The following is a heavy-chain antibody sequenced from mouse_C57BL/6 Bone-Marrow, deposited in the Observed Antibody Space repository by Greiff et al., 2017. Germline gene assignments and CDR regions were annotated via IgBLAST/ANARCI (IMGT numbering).Heavy chain of an antibody. CDR2: IYPRSGNT. CDR1: GYTFTSYG. Sequence: VQRVESGAELARPGASVKLSCKASGYTFTSYGISWVKQRTGQGLEWIGEIYPRSGNTYYNEKFKGKATLTADKSSSTAYMELRSLTSEDSAVYFCARPSTVVTNYYAMDYWGQGTSVTVSS. CDR3: ARPSTVVTNYYAMDY. J-gene: IGHJ4*01. V-gene: IGHV1-81*01. D-gene: IGHD1-1*01.